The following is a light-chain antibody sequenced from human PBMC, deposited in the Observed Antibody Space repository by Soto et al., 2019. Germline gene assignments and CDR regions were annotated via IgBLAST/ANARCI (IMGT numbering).Light chain of an antibody. J-gene: IGKJ1*01. V-gene: IGKV4-1*01. CDR1: QSVLYSSNNKNY. CDR2: WAS. Sequence: DIVMTQSPDSLAVSLGERATINCKSSQSVLYSSNNKNYLAWYQQKPGQPPKLLIYWASTRESGVPDRFSGSGSXTDFTLTISSXXXXXVAVYYCQQYYSXXXXTFXXGXXVXIK. CDR3: QQYYSXXXXT.